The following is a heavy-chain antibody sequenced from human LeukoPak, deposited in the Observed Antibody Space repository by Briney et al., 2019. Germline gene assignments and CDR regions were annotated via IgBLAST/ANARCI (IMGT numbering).Heavy chain of an antibody. D-gene: IGHD3-22*01. Sequence: GGSLRLSCAASGFTVDSNYMNWVRQAPGKGLEWVSVIFPGGSTYYADSVKGRVTVSRDNSKSTLYLQMNSLRAEDTAVYYCAKSSYYDSSGYYREYYFDYWGQGTLVTVSS. V-gene: IGHV3-53*01. CDR3: AKSSYYDSSGYYREYYFDY. CDR1: GFTVDSNY. CDR2: IFPGGST. J-gene: IGHJ4*02.